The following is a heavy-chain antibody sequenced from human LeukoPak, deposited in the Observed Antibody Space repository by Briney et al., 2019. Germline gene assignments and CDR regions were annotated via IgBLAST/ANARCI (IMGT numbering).Heavy chain of an antibody. D-gene: IGHD7-27*01. CDR2: IRNVGNDK. CDR3: ATDFNWAWNY. J-gene: IGHJ4*02. V-gene: IGHV3-30*02. CDR1: GFTFSTYW. Sequence: GGSLRLSCAASGFTFSTYWMAWVRQAPGKGLEWVSFIRNVGNDKYYAQSVKGRFTISRDDSKNTQYLQMNSLRGEDTAVYYCATDFNWAWNYWGQGTLVTVSS.